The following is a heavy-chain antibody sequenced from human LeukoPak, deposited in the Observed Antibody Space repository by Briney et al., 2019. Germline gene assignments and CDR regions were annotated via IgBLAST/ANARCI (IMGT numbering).Heavy chain of an antibody. Sequence: GASVKVSCEASGYTFTSYYMHWVRQAPGQGLEWMGIINPSGGSTSYTQKFQGRVTMTRDTSANTVYMELSSLRSEDTAVYYCARATLYDYYFDYWGQGTLVTVSS. V-gene: IGHV1-46*01. D-gene: IGHD5/OR15-5a*01. J-gene: IGHJ4*02. CDR1: GYTFTSYY. CDR2: INPSGGST. CDR3: ARATLYDYYFDY.